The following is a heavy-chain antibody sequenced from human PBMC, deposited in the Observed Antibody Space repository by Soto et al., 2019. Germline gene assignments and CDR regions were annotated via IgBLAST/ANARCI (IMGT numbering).Heavy chain of an antibody. CDR1: GFSLSTTGVG. CDR3: AHSHNRGHAMDV. Sequence: SGPTLVNPTQTLTLTCTLSGFSLSTTGVGVGWIRQPPGKALEWLALIFWNDDKRYSPSLKSRLTITKDTSKNQVVVTMTNMDPVDTATYYCAHSHNRGHAMDVWGQGTTVTASS. V-gene: IGHV2-5*01. J-gene: IGHJ6*02. CDR2: IFWNDDK. D-gene: IGHD1-1*01.